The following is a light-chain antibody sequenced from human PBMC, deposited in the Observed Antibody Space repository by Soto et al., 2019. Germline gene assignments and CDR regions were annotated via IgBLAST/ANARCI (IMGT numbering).Light chain of an antibody. V-gene: IGKV2D-29*02. Sequence: DVVMTQTPLSLSVAPGQPASISCKSSQSLLHITGETFLFWYLQKPGQSPQLLIYEVSTRVSGVPGRFSGSGSGTDFTLDISRVETDDVGIYYCMQSTQLPPTFGQGTRLGIE. CDR1: QSLLHITGETF. CDR2: EVS. CDR3: MQSTQLPPT. J-gene: IGKJ5*01.